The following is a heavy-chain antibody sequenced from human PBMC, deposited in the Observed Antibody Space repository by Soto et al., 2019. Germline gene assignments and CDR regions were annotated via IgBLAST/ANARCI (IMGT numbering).Heavy chain of an antibody. CDR2: IIPIFGTA. J-gene: IGHJ4*02. CDR1: GGTFSSYA. Sequence: ASVKVSCKASGGTFSSYAISWVRQAPGQGLEWMGGIIPIFGTANYAQKFQGRVTITADESTSTAYMELSSLRSEDTAVYYCASAFLPAMYYFDYWGQGTLVTVSS. V-gene: IGHV1-69*13. D-gene: IGHD3-16*01. CDR3: ASAFLPAMYYFDY.